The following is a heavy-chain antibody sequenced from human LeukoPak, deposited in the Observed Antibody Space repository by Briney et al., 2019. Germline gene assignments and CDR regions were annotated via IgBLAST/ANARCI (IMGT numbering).Heavy chain of an antibody. V-gene: IGHV3-30*18. CDR1: GFTFSSYS. J-gene: IGHJ4*02. Sequence: PGGSLRLSCAASGFTFSSYSMNWVRQAPGKGLEWVAVISHDGTNKYYADSVKGRFTISRDNSKNTVYLQMNSLRAEDTAVYYCAKEGYYGSGSFPDYWGQGTLVTVSS. D-gene: IGHD3-10*01. CDR3: AKEGYYGSGSFPDY. CDR2: ISHDGTNK.